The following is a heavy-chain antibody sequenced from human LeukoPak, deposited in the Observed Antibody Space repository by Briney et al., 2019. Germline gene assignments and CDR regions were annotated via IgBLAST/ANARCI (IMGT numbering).Heavy chain of an antibody. CDR3: ARWYYDFWSGYYNPLIFDY. CDR1: GYSFTSYW. D-gene: IGHD3-3*01. CDR2: IYPGDSDT. J-gene: IGHJ4*02. V-gene: IGHV5-51*01. Sequence: GESLKISCKGSGYSFTSYWIGWVRQMPGKGLEWMGIIYPGDSDTRYSPSFQGQVTISADKSISTAYLQWSSLKASDTAMYYCARWYYDFWSGYYNPLIFDYWGQGTLVTVSS.